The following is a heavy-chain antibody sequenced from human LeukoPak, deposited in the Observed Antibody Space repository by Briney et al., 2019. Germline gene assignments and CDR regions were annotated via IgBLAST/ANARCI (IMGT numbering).Heavy chain of an antibody. V-gene: IGHV3-48*04. Sequence: GGSLRLSCAASGFTFSSHSMNWVRQAPGKGLEWVSYISSSSSTIYYADTVKGRFTISRDNAKNSLYLQMNSLRAEDTAVYYCARDYGDYPTDYWGQGTLVTVSS. J-gene: IGHJ4*02. CDR2: ISSSSSTI. D-gene: IGHD4-17*01. CDR3: ARDYGDYPTDY. CDR1: GFTFSSHS.